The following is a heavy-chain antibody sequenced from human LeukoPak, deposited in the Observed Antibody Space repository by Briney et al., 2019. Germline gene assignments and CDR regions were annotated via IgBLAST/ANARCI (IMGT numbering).Heavy chain of an antibody. CDR3: AGDRAGRQSWVELDL. V-gene: IGHV3-53*05. CDR2: IYGDAGT. CDR1: GFTVTGTN. Sequence: PGGSLRLSCTVSGFTVTGTNMDWVRQAPGKGPEWVALIYGDAGTVYADSVKGRFTISRDNSKNMVYLQMNSLRPEDSAVYYCAGDRAGRQSWVELDLWGQGTLVTVSS. D-gene: IGHD3-10*01. J-gene: IGHJ5*02.